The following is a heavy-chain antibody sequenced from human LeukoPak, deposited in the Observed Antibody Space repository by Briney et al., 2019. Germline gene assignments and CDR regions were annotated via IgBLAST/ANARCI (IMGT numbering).Heavy chain of an antibody. Sequence: SETLSLTCTVSGGSISSYYWSWIRQPPGKGLEWIGYIYYSGSTNYNPSLKSRVTISVDTSKNQFSLKLSSVTAADTAVYYCARGGEYFDWLYHFGYWGQGTLVTVSS. CDR3: ARGGEYFDWLYHFGY. D-gene: IGHD3-9*01. CDR2: IYYSGST. CDR1: GGSISSYY. J-gene: IGHJ4*02. V-gene: IGHV4-59*01.